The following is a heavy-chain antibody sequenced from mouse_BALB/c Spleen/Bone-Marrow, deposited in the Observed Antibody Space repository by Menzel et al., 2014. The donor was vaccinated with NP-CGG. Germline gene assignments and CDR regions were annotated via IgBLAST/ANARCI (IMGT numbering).Heavy chain of an antibody. CDR2: IYPGDGDT. Sequence: QVQLQQPGAELVRPGSSVKISCKASGYAFSTYWMNWVKQRPGQGLEWIGQIYPGDGDTNYNEKFKGKATLTADKSSSTASIQLSSLTSEDSAVYLCARVGLSFDYWGQGPT. J-gene: IGHJ2*01. V-gene: IGHV1-80*01. CDR3: ARVGLSFDY. CDR1: GYAFSTYW.